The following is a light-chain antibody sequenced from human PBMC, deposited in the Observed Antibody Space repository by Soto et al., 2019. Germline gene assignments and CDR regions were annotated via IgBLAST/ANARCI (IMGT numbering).Light chain of an antibody. CDR1: GSDVRTYNL. CDR3: CSYAGDKTYV. J-gene: IGLJ1*01. Sequence: QSVLTQPASVSGSPGQSITISCTVTGSDVRTYNLVSWYQQHPGKVSKLIIYEASKRPSGVSNRFSGSQPGNTASLTVSGLQAEDEADYYCCSYAGDKTYVFGSGTKVTVL. V-gene: IGLV2-23*01. CDR2: EAS.